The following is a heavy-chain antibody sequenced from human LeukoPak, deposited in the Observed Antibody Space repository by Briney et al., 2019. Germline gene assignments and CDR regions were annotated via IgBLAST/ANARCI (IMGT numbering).Heavy chain of an antibody. CDR3: ARGEYSSGWYGNYFDY. V-gene: IGHV4-59*11. Sequence: SETLSLTCTVSGDSRDYHKWNWIRQPPGKGLEWLGYIYYSGSTNYNPALKSRVTISVDTSRNQFSLKLNSVTSADTAVYYCARGEYSSGWYGNYFDYWGQGTLVTVSS. D-gene: IGHD6-19*01. CDR1: GDSRDYHK. J-gene: IGHJ4*02. CDR2: IYYSGST.